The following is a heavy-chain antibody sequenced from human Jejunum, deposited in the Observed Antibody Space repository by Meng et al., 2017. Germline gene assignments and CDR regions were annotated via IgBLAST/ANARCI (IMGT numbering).Heavy chain of an antibody. V-gene: IGHV3-23*01. CDR1: GFTFNTHA. J-gene: IGHJ6*02. CDR3: AKGGTAMVTLRSLDV. D-gene: IGHD5-18*01. Sequence: GALKISCEASGFTFNTHAMSWVRQAQGRGLEWVSVVSSSCGSTYYADSVKGRFSISRDNSKNPLYLQMNTLRAEDTALYYCAKGGTAMVTLRSLDVWGQGTTVTVSS. CDR2: VSSSCGST.